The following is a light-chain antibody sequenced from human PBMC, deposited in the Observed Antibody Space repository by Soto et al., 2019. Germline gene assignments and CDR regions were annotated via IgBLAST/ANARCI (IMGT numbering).Light chain of an antibody. J-gene: IGLJ3*02. V-gene: IGLV1-47*01. Sequence: QSVLTQPPSASGTPGQRVTISCSGGNSNIGNRPVHWFQQLPGTAPKLLIYKDLQRPSGVPDRFSGSKSGTSASLAIGGLRSDDEADYYCLTWDDSLRGWVFGGGTKLTVL. CDR1: NSNIGNRP. CDR3: LTWDDSLRGWV. CDR2: KDL.